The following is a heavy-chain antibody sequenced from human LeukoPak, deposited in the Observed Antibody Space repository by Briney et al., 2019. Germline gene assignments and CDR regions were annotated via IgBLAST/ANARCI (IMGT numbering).Heavy chain of an antibody. CDR3: AKTTDYGGNRNYYYYGMDV. J-gene: IGHJ6*02. Sequence: GGPLRLSCAASGFTFSSYAMSWVRQAPGKGLEWVSAISGSGGSTYYADSVKGRFTISRDNSKNTLYLQMNSLRAEDTAVYYCAKTTDYGGNRNYYYYGMDVWCQGTTVTVSS. D-gene: IGHD4-23*01. V-gene: IGHV3-23*01. CDR1: GFTFSSYA. CDR2: ISGSGGST.